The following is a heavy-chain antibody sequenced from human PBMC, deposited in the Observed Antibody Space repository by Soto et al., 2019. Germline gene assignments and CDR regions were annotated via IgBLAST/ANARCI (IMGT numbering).Heavy chain of an antibody. J-gene: IGHJ4*02. CDR3: AKVLDPDSSGYYLDY. Sequence: GGSLRLSCAASGFTFSSYSMNWVRQAPGKGLEWVSYISSSSSTIYYADSVKGRFTISRDNAKNSLYLQMNSLRAEDTAVCYCAKVLDPDSSGYYLDYWGQGTLVTVSS. CDR2: ISSSSSTI. D-gene: IGHD3-22*01. V-gene: IGHV3-48*01. CDR1: GFTFSSYS.